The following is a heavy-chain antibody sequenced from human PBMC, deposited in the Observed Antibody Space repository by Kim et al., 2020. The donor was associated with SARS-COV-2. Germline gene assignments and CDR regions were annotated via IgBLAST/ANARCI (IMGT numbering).Heavy chain of an antibody. J-gene: IGHJ4*02. Sequence: GGSLRLSCAASGFTFSSYWMHWVRQAPGKGLVWVSRINSDGTSMSYADSVKGRFTISSDNAKNTLYLQMNSLRAEDTAVYYCAKARAVAGTGGFDYWGQGTLVTVSS. V-gene: IGHV3-74*01. CDR2: INSDGTSM. D-gene: IGHD6-19*01. CDR1: GFTFSSYW. CDR3: AKARAVAGTGGFDY.